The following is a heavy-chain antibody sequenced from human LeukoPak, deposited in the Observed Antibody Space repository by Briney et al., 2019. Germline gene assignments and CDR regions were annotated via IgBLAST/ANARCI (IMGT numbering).Heavy chain of an antibody. CDR1: GGSISSGDYY. CDR3: ARDQSGSYSPNFDY. J-gene: IGHJ4*02. V-gene: IGHV4-30-4*01. D-gene: IGHD1-26*01. Sequence: SETLSLTCTVSGGSISSGDYYWSWIRQPPGKGLEWIGYIYYSGSTYYNPSLKSRVTISVDTSKNQFSLKLSSVTAADMAVYYCARDQSGSYSPNFDYWGQGTLVTVSS. CDR2: IYYSGST.